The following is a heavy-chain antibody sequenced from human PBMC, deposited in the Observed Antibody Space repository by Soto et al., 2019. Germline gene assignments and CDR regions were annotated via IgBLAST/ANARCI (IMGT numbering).Heavy chain of an antibody. CDR2: IDPSDSYT. V-gene: IGHV5-10-1*01. CDR1: GYGFTSYW. Sequence: GESLKISCKGSGYGFTSYWISWGRQMSGKGLEGIGRIDPSDSYTNYSPAVQGHVTISADKSISTAYLQWSSLKASDTAMYYCARRSGTTLDYYGMDVWGQGTTVTVSS. CDR3: ARRSGTTLDYYGMDV. D-gene: IGHD1-7*01. J-gene: IGHJ6*02.